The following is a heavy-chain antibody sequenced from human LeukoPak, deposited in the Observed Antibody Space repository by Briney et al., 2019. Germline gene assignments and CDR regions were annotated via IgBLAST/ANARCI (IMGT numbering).Heavy chain of an antibody. CDR1: GASISSGNYY. J-gene: IGHJ4*02. D-gene: IGHD5-12*01. CDR2: IYYSGDT. V-gene: IGHV4-39*07. CDR3: ARDVAGNTFDY. Sequence: SETLSLTCTVSGASISSGNYYWGWIRQPPGKGLEWLGSIYYSGDTYNNPPLKSRVTISVDTAKSQFSLRLTSMTAADTAVYYCARDVAGNTFDYWGQGTLVTVSS.